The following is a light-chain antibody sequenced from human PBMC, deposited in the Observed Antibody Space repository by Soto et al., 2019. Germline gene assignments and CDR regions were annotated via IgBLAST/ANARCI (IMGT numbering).Light chain of an antibody. CDR3: HQLNSYPN. J-gene: IGKJ3*01. V-gene: IGKV1-9*01. CDR2: DAS. Sequence: QLTQSPSSLSASVGDRVTITCRASQDISNYLAWYQQKPGEAPKVLIYDASTLQSGVPSRFSGSGSGTDFTLTITSLQPEDFATYYCHQLNSYPNFVPGTKVNVK. CDR1: QDISNY.